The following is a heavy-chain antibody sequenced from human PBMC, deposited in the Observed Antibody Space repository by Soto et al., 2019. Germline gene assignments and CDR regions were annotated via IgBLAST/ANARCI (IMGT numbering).Heavy chain of an antibody. J-gene: IGHJ4*02. CDR3: ARAGGEFQPPLDY. CDR1: GFTFSSYW. CDR2: IKQDGSER. D-gene: IGHD3-10*01. V-gene: IGHV3-7*01. Sequence: GGSLRLSCAASGFTFSSYWMTWVRQSPGKGLEWVANIKQDGSERYYVDSVKGRFTISRDNAKNSLYLQINSLRAEDTAVYYCARAGGEFQPPLDYWGQGTLVTVSS.